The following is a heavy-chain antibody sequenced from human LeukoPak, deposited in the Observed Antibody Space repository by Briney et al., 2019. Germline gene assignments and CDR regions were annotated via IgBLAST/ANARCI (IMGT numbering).Heavy chain of an antibody. CDR3: ARDDGSATMGFDS. CDR2: VIPILGTT. Sequence: SVKVSCKASGPTFSRSAISWVRQAPGQGLEWMGGVIPILGTTNYAQKFQDRVSITTDESTSTAYMEVTSLRSVDTAVYYCARDDGSATMGFDSWGQGTLVTVSS. D-gene: IGHD1-26*01. CDR1: GPTFSRSA. J-gene: IGHJ4*02. V-gene: IGHV1-69*05.